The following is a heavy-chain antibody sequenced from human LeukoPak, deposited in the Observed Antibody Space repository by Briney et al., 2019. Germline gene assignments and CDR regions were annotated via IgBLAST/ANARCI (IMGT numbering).Heavy chain of an antibody. V-gene: IGHV3-23*01. D-gene: IGHD6-6*01. CDR1: GFTFSSYA. CDR3: AKDIAARPNYYYGMDV. CDR2: ISGSGGST. J-gene: IGHJ6*02. Sequence: PGGSLRLSCAASGFTFSSYAMSWVCQAPGKGREWVSAISGSGGSTYYADSVKGRFTISRDNSKNTLYLQMNSLRAEDTAVYYCAKDIAARPNYYYGMDVWGQGTTVTVSS.